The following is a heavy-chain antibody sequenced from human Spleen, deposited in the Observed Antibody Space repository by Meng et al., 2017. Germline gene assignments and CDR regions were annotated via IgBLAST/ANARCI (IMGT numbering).Heavy chain of an antibody. V-gene: IGHV3-23*01. J-gene: IGHJ3*02. CDR3: AKLTMVRGVIIRGAFDI. D-gene: IGHD3-10*01. CDR2: ISGSGGST. CDR1: GFTFSSYA. Sequence: GESLKISCAASGFTFSSYAMSWVRQAPGKGLEWVSAISGSGGSTYYADSVKGRFTISRDNSKNTLYLQMNSLRAEDTAVYYCAKLTMVRGVIIRGAFDIWDQGAMVTAS.